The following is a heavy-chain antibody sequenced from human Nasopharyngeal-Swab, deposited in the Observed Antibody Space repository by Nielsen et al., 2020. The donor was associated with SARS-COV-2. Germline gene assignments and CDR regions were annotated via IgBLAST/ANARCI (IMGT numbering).Heavy chain of an antibody. CDR2: IYPGDSDT. CDR1: GYSWISYW. V-gene: IGHV5-51*01. CDR3: ASTSGGSEIGAFDI. Sequence: GVPLTIACKGSGYSWISYWIGWARQMHGKGLEWMGIIYPGDSDTRYRPSFQGQVTISADKSISTAYLQWSSLKASDTAMYYCASTSGGSEIGAFDIWGQGTMVTVS. D-gene: IGHD2-15*01. J-gene: IGHJ3*02.